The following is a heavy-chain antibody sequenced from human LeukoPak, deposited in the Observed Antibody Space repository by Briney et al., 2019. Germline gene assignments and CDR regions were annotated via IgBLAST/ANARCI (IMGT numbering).Heavy chain of an antibody. Sequence: PSETLSLTCTVSGGSISGYYWSWIRQPPGKGLECIGYIFYGGSTNYNPSLKSRVTISVDTSKNQFSLKLSSVTAADTAVYYCARRYFDWSTFDYWDQGTLVTVSS. D-gene: IGHD3-9*01. CDR2: IFYGGST. CDR1: GGSISGYY. V-gene: IGHV4-59*08. CDR3: ARRYFDWSTFDY. J-gene: IGHJ4*02.